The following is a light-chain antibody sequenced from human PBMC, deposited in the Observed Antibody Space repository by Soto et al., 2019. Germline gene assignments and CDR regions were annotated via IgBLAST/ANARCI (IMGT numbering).Light chain of an antibody. CDR1: QSVSSN. CDR2: GAS. V-gene: IGKV3-15*01. CDR3: QQYNKWPPYT. J-gene: IGKJ2*01. Sequence: EMVMTQSPANLSVSPGERATLSCRASQSVSSNLAWYQQKPGQGPRLLIYGASTRATGIPARFSGSGSGTEFTLIISSLQSEDFAVYYCQQYNKWPPYTFGQGTKVEIK.